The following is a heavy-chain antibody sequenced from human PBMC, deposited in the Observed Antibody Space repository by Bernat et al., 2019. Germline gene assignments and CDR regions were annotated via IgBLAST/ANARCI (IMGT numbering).Heavy chain of an antibody. CDR3: ARDTCPGFDY. J-gene: IGHJ4*02. V-gene: IGHV3-33*01. CDR1: GFTFSSYG. CDR2: IWYDGSNK. Sequence: QVQLVESGGGVVQPGRSLRLSCAASGFTFSSYGMHWVRQAPGKGLEWVAVIWYDGSNKYYAESVKGRLTVCREKYKNRRYLQMNSLRDEDTAVYYCARDTCPGFDYWGQGTLVTVSS.